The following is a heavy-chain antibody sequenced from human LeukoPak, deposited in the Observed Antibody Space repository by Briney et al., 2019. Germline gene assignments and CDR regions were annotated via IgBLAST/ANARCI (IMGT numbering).Heavy chain of an antibody. CDR3: AKDRDGYSPDY. V-gene: IGHV3-23*01. CDR1: GFTFSSYA. Sequence: GGSLRLSCAASGFTFSSYAMSWVRQAPGKGLEWVSAISASAGNTYYAGSVKGRFTISRDNSKNTLCLQMNSLRAEDTAVYYCAKDRDGYSPDYWGQGTLVTVSS. J-gene: IGHJ4*02. D-gene: IGHD5-24*01. CDR2: ISASAGNT.